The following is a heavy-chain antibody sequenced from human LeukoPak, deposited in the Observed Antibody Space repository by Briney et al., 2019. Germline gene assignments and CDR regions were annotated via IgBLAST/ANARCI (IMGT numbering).Heavy chain of an antibody. J-gene: IGHJ3*01. V-gene: IGHV4-4*07. Sequence: PSETLSLTCSVSGGSMNHYYWTWIRQSAGKGLEWIGRVFPNGNADYNASLKSRLTLSIDTSRSHFSLNLRSVTAADTAVYYCAWGRAYELQNAFDFWGQGAVVIVS. D-gene: IGHD5-12*01. CDR2: VFPNGNA. CDR3: AWGRAYELQNAFDF. CDR1: GGSMNHYY.